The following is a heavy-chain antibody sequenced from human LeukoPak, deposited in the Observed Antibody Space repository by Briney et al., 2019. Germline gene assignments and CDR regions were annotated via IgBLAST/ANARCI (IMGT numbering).Heavy chain of an antibody. CDR1: GGTFSSYA. CDR2: ISAYNGNT. D-gene: IGHD3-22*01. Sequence: ASVKVSCKASGGTFSSYAISWVRQAPGQGLEWMGWISAYNGNTNYAQKLQGRVTMTTDTSTSTAYMELRSLRSDDTAVYYCARDDYYDSSGYYTLWGQGTLVTVSS. J-gene: IGHJ1*01. V-gene: IGHV1-18*01. CDR3: ARDDYYDSSGYYTL.